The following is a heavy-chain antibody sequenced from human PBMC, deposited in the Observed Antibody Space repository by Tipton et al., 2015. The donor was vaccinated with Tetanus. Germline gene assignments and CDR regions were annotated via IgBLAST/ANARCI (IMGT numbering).Heavy chain of an antibody. Sequence: SLRLSCAASGFTFSSYPMNWVRQAPGKGLEWVSGISGSGGITYYADSVKGRFTISRDNSVSTLYLQMNSLRDEDTAVYYCAKQGFCSGGSCRQFDSWGQGTLVTVSS. V-gene: IGHV3-23*01. J-gene: IGHJ4*02. CDR1: GFTFSSYP. CDR2: ISGSGGIT. CDR3: AKQGFCSGGSCRQFDS. D-gene: IGHD2-15*01.